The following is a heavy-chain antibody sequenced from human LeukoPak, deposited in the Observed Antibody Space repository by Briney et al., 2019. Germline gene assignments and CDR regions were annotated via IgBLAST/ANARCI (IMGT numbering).Heavy chain of an antibody. V-gene: IGHV1-46*01. D-gene: IGHD3-16*01. CDR2: INPSGGST. CDR3: ARGGTRTRALFDI. CDR1: GHTFTSYY. J-gene: IGHJ3*02. Sequence: GASVKVSCKASGHTFTSYYMHWVRQSPGQGLEWMGIINPSGGSTSYAQKFQGRVTMTRDTSTSTVYMELSSLRSEDTAVYYCARGGTRTRALFDIWGQGTMVTVSS.